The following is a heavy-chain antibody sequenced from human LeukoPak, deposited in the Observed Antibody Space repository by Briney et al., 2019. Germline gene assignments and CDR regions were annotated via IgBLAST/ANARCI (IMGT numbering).Heavy chain of an antibody. V-gene: IGHV4-59*01. CDR3: ARAAYGDYVSLYY. Sequence: SETLSLTCTVSGGSISGDSWNWIRQPPGKGLEWIGCIYYNGSTNYNPSLKRRVTISVDTSKNQFSLKLSSVTAADTAVYYCARAAYGDYVSLYYWGQGTLVTVSS. CDR1: GGSISGDS. D-gene: IGHD4-17*01. CDR2: IYYNGST. J-gene: IGHJ4*02.